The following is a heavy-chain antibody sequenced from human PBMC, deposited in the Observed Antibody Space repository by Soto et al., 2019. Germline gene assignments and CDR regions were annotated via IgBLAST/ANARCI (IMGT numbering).Heavy chain of an antibody. CDR2: IIPLFGTA. D-gene: IGHD3-16*01. CDR3: ASGDYVWANKDV. CDR1: GGTFSSYA. V-gene: IGHV1-69*12. J-gene: IGHJ6*02. Sequence: QVQLVQSGAEVKKPGSSVKVSCKASGGTFSSYAISWVRQAPGQGLEWMGGIIPLFGTANYAQKFQGRIKITAEESPSRASMEMCSMRSEDTAVYYCASGDYVWANKDVWGQGTTVTVSS.